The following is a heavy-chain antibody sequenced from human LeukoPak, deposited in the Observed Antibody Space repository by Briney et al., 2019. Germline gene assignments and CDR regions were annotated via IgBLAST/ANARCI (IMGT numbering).Heavy chain of an antibody. Sequence: PSETLSLTCAVYGGSFSGYYWSWIRQPPGKGLEWIGEINHSGSTNYNTSLKSRVTISLDTSTNQFSLKPSSVTAADTAVYYCARGRTTLDYWGQGTLVTVSS. CDR3: ARGRTTLDY. V-gene: IGHV4-34*01. J-gene: IGHJ4*02. CDR1: GGSFSGYY. CDR2: INHSGST. D-gene: IGHD1-14*01.